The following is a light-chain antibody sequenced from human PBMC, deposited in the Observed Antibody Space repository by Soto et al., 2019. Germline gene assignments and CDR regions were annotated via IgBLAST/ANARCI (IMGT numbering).Light chain of an antibody. Sequence: QSALTQPASVSGSPGQSITISCTGTSSDVGGYNFVSWYQQYPGKAPKLMIHDVTSRPSGVSHRFSGSKSGTTASLTISGXQAEDEADYYCCSYASSTSYVFGTGTKLTVL. CDR3: CSYASSTSYV. V-gene: IGLV2-14*01. CDR1: SSDVGGYNF. J-gene: IGLJ1*01. CDR2: DVT.